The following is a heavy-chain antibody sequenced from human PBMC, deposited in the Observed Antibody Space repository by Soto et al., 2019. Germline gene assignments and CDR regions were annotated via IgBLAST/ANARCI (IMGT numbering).Heavy chain of an antibody. CDR3: ASWERYYYYGMDV. Sequence: SDTLSLTCAVYGGSFSGYYWSWIRQPPGKGLEWIGEINHSGSTNYNPSLKSRVTISVDTSKNQFSLKLSSVTAADTAVYYCASWERYYYYGMDVWGQGTTVTVSS. V-gene: IGHV4-34*01. D-gene: IGHD1-26*01. CDR2: INHSGST. J-gene: IGHJ6*02. CDR1: GGSFSGYY.